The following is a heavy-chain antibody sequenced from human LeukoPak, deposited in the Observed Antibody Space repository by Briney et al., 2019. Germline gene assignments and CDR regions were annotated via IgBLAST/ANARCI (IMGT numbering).Heavy chain of an antibody. CDR3: ARDLSGSFFFDY. CDR2: IYSGGST. D-gene: IGHD1-26*01. CDR1: GFTVSSNY. J-gene: IGHJ4*02. Sequence: PGGSLRLSCAASGFTVSSNYMSWVRQAPGKGLEWVSVIYSGGSTYYVDSVKGRFTISRDNSKNTLYLQMNSLRAEDTAVYYCARDLSGSFFFDYWGQGTLVTVSS. V-gene: IGHV3-66*01.